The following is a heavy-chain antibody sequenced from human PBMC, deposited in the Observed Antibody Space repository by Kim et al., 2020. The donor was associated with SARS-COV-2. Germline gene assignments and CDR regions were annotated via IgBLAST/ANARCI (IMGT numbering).Heavy chain of an antibody. J-gene: IGHJ4*02. Sequence: GGSLRLSCAASGFTFSNYDLSWVRQAPGKGLEWVSGIDYGGTTTYYSDSVKGRFTISRENSKSTLYLQMNGLTAGDTAVYYCAKHEERTHDYWGQGTLVTVSS. CDR2: IDYGGTTT. V-gene: IGHV3-23*03. CDR1: GFTFSNYD. CDR3: AKHEERTHDY.